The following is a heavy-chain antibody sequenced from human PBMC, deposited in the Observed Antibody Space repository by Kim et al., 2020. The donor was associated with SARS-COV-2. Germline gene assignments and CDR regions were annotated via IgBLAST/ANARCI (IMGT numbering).Heavy chain of an antibody. CDR3: ARDRSLARAAADPYFDY. V-gene: IGHV1-3*01. D-gene: IGHD6-13*01. Sequence: CQGRVTITRDTSASTAYMELSSLRSEDTAVYYCARDRSLARAAADPYFDYWGQGTLVTVSS. J-gene: IGHJ4*02.